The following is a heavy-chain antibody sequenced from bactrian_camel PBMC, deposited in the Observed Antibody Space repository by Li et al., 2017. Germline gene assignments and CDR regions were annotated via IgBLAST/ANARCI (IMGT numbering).Heavy chain of an antibody. CDR2: FVSDGRGYYA. Sequence: QVQLVESGGSSVQAGGSLRLSCAASGSARSRRCWAWFRQAPGKEREAVAGFVSDGRGYYADYYADSVKGRFTISKDNAKNTLYLQMRSLKPEDSAMYYCAAGNGWRLIPSAYEFYGQGTQVTVS. D-gene: IGHD1*01. CDR1: GSARSRRC. CDR3: AAGNGWRLIPSAYEF. V-gene: IGHV3S6*01. J-gene: IGHJ4*01.